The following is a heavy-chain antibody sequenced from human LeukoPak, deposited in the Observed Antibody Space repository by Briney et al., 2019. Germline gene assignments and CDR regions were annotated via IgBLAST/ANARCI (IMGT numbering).Heavy chain of an antibody. J-gene: IGHJ5*01. D-gene: IGHD6-19*01. CDR2: ISTYNGDT. Sequence: ASVKDSCKASGYTFKNYGISWVRQAPGQRLEWMGWISTYNGDTKHAQKVQGRLTPTADASTTTTYMELRGLRSDDSAVYYWAKDPWNTSGWYIGFDFWGQGTLVTVSS. CDR1: GYTFKNYG. V-gene: IGHV1-18*04. CDR3: AKDPWNTSGWYIGFDF.